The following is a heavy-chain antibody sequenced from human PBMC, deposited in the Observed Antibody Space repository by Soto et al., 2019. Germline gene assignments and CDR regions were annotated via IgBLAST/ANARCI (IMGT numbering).Heavy chain of an antibody. J-gene: IGHJ6*02. CDR1: GYTFTSYY. CDR2: INPSGGST. CDR3: ARGGVAGTIYYYYGMDV. D-gene: IGHD2-15*01. Sequence: ASVKVSCKASGYTFTSYYMHWVRQAPGQGLEWMGIINPSGGSTSYAQKLQGRVTMTTDTSTSTVYMELRSLRSDDTAVYYCARGGVAGTIYYYYGMDVWGQGTTVTVSS. V-gene: IGHV1-46*01.